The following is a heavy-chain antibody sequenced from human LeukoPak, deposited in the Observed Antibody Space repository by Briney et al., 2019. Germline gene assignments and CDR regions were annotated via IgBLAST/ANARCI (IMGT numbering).Heavy chain of an antibody. CDR1: GGSFSGYY. CDR2: INHSGST. D-gene: IGHD3-10*01. Sequence: SETLSLTCAVYGGSFSGYYWSWIRQPPGKGLEWIGEINHSGSTNYNPSLKSRVTISVDTSKNQFSLKLSSVTAADTAVYYCARGLITMVRGDNYYFDYWGQGTLVTVSS. CDR3: ARGLITMVRGDNYYFDY. J-gene: IGHJ4*02. V-gene: IGHV4-34*01.